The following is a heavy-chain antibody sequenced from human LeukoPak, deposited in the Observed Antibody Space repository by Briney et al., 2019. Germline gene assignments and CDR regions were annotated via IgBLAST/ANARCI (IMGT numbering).Heavy chain of an antibody. CDR1: GYSISSGYY. D-gene: IGHD3-10*01. CDR3: ARRPRGIIIKTWFDP. CDR2: IYHSGRT. J-gene: IGHJ5*02. V-gene: IGHV4-38-2*02. Sequence: SETLSLTCTVSGYSISSGYYWGWIRPPPGKGLEWIGSIYHSGRTFYNPSLKSRVTISVDTSKNQFSLKLTSVTAADTAVYYCARRPRGIIIKTWFDPWGQGTLVTVSS.